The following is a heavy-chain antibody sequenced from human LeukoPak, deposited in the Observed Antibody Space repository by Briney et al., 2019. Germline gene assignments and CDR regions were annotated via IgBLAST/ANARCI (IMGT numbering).Heavy chain of an antibody. CDR3: ARGFTDWFDP. V-gene: IGHV4-39*01. Sequence: SETLSLTCTVSGGSISSSNYYWGWIRQPPGKGLVWIGSIYYSGNTYYNPSLKSRVTISVDTSKNPFSLQLSSVTAADTAVYYCARGFTDWFDPWGQGTLVTVSS. D-gene: IGHD3-3*01. CDR2: IYYSGNT. CDR1: GGSISSSNYY. J-gene: IGHJ5*02.